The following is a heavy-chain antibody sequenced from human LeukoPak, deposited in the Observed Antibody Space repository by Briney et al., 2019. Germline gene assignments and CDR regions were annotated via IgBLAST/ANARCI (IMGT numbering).Heavy chain of an antibody. CDR3: ARVSGRWLQTRYYFDY. J-gene: IGHJ4*02. D-gene: IGHD5-24*01. Sequence: SETLSLTCAVYGGSFSGYHWSWIRQPPGKGLEWIGEINHSGGTNYNPSLKSRVTISVDTSKNQFSLKLSSVTAADTAVYYCARVSGRWLQTRYYFDYWGQGTLVTVSS. CDR1: GGSFSGYH. V-gene: IGHV4-34*01. CDR2: INHSGGT.